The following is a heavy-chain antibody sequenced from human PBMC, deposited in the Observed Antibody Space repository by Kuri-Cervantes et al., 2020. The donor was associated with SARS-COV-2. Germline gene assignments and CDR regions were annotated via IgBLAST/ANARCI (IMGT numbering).Heavy chain of an antibody. J-gene: IGHJ6*02. Sequence: SVKVSCKASGGTYSSYAISWVRQAPGQGLEWMGGIIPIFGTANYAQKFQGRVTITADESTSTAYMELSSQRSEDTAVYYCARSRVPWDILTGYYRGGYYYYYGMDVWGQGTTVTVSS. CDR1: GGTYSSYA. V-gene: IGHV1-69*13. D-gene: IGHD3-9*01. CDR2: IIPIFGTA. CDR3: ARSRVPWDILTGYYRGGYYYYYGMDV.